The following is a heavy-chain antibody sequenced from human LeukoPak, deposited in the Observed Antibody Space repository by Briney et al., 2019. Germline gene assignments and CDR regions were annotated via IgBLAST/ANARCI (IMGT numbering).Heavy chain of an antibody. CDR3: ATRGVSAPPGLYYYYGMDV. J-gene: IGHJ6*02. V-gene: IGHV1-2*02. CDR2: INPNSGGT. D-gene: IGHD3-10*01. CDR1: GYTFTGYY. Sequence: ASVKVSCKASGYTFTGYYMHWVRQAPGQGLEWMGWINPNSGGTNYAQKFQGRVTMTRDTSISTAYMELSRLRSDDTAVYYCATRGVSAPPGLYYYYGMDVWGQGTTVTVSS.